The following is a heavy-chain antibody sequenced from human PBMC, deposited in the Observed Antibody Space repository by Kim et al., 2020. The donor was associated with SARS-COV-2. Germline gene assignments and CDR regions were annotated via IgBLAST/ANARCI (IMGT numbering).Heavy chain of an antibody. V-gene: IGHV4-59*01. CDR2: FYYSGST. D-gene: IGHD1-26*01. J-gene: IGHJ5*02. CDR3: ARDLSGSGAFDP. CDR1: GGSISSSY. Sequence: SETLSLTCTVSGGSISSSYWSWIRQPPGKGLEWIGFFYYSGSTNYNPSLKSRVTISLDTSKTQFSLKLSSVTAADTAVYYCARDLSGSGAFDPWGRGTLVTVSS.